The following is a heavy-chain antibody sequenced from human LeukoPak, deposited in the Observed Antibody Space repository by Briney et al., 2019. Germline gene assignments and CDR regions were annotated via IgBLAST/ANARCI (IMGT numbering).Heavy chain of an antibody. CDR3: AAALYSSTWKDDY. Sequence: GASVKVSCKASGFTFISSAMQWVRQARGQRLEWIGWIVVASGNTNYAQKFQERVTISRDMSTSTAYMELSSLRSEDTAVYYCAAALYSSTWKDDYWGQGTLVTVSS. CDR1: GFTFISSA. V-gene: IGHV1-58*02. J-gene: IGHJ4*02. CDR2: IVVASGNT. D-gene: IGHD6-13*01.